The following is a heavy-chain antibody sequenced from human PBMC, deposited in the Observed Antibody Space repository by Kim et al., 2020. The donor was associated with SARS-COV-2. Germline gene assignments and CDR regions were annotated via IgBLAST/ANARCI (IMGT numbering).Heavy chain of an antibody. V-gene: IGHV4-59*13. CDR3: ARVRREYSYGGSYFDY. CDR1: GGSISSFY. CDR2: IYYSGTT. Sequence: SETLSLTCTVSGGSISSFYWGWIRQPPGKGLEWIGCIYYSGTTNYQPSLKSRVTISVDTSKNQFSLKLSSVTAADTAVYYCARVRREYSYGGSYFDYWGQGTLVTVSS. J-gene: IGHJ4*02. D-gene: IGHD5-18*01.